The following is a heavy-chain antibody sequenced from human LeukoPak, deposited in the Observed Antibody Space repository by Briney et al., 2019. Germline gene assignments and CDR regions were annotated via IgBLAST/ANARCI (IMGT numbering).Heavy chain of an antibody. V-gene: IGHV3-11*01. CDR2: ISSSGSTI. CDR1: GFTFSDYY. J-gene: IGHJ3*02. D-gene: IGHD5-24*01. CDR3: ARGLQETLAWLKALSAFDI. Sequence: PGGSLRLSCAASGFTFSDYYMSWIRQAPGKGLEWVSYISSSGSTIYYADSVKGRFTISRDNAKNSLYLQMNSLRAEDTAVYYCARGLQETLAWLKALSAFDIWGQGTMVTVSS.